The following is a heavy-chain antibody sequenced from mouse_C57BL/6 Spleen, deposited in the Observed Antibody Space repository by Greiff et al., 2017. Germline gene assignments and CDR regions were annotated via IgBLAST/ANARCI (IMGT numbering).Heavy chain of an antibody. CDR3: ARQGLTGTGEVYAMDY. Sequence: EVKLMESGGDLVKPGGSLKLSCAASGFTFSSYGMSWVRQTPDKRLEWVATISSGGSYTYYPDSVKGRFTISRDNAKNTLYLQMSSLKSEDTAMYYCARQGLTGTGEVYAMDYWGQGTSVTVSS. J-gene: IGHJ4*01. CDR2: ISSGGSYT. V-gene: IGHV5-6*01. D-gene: IGHD4-1*01. CDR1: GFTFSSYG.